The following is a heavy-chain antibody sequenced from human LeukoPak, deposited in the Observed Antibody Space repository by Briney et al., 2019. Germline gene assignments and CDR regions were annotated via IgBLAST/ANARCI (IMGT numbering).Heavy chain of an antibody. D-gene: IGHD3-16*01. J-gene: IGHJ4*02. V-gene: IGHV3-23*01. Sequence: PGGSLRLSCAASGFMFRNYGMSWIRQLPGKGLEWLSAITGSGASTYYADSVKGRSTISRDNARDTLFLHTNSLRAEDTAIYYCVKDSLVAVSCFDHWGTGTLVTVSS. CDR3: VKDSLVAVSCFDH. CDR2: ITGSGAST. CDR1: GFMFRNYG.